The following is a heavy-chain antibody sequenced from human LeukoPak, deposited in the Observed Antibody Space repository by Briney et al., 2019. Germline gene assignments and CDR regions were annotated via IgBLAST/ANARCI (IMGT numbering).Heavy chain of an antibody. CDR1: GFTGSNNY. CDR2: IHSSGGT. Sequence: AGGSLRLSCAASGFTGSNNYMSWVRQAPGKGLEWVSAIHSSGGTYYADSVKGRFTISRDTSKNTLYLQINSLRVEDTAVYYCIVFGDSNHWGQGTLVTVSP. V-gene: IGHV3-53*01. D-gene: IGHD4-17*01. CDR3: IVFGDSNH. J-gene: IGHJ5*02.